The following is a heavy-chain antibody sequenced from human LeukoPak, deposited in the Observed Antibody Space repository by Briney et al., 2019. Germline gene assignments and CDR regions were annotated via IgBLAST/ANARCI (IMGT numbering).Heavy chain of an antibody. V-gene: IGHV3-21*04. CDR3: AKGGIRDCTNGVCYVGFDY. CDR1: GFIFSTYS. J-gene: IGHJ4*02. Sequence: PGGSLRLSCAASGFIFSTYSMNWVRQAPGKGLEWVSSISSSSTYMYYADLVKGRFTISRDNAKNSLYLQMNSLRAEDTAVYYCAKGGIRDCTNGVCYVGFDYWGQGTLVTVSS. CDR2: ISSSSTYM. D-gene: IGHD2-8*01.